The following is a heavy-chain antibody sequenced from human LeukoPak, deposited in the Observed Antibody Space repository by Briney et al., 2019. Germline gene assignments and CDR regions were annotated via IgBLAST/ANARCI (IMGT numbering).Heavy chain of an antibody. CDR1: GYTFTGYY. J-gene: IGHJ4*02. CDR3: ARGDTAMVTPAWSYFDY. CDR2: INPNSGGT. D-gene: IGHD5-18*01. V-gene: IGHV1-2*04. Sequence: GASVKVSCKASGYTFTGYYMHWVRQAPGQGLEWMGWINPNSGGTNYAQKFQGWVTMTRDTSISTAYMELSRLRSDDTAVYYCARGDTAMVTPAWSYFDYWGQGTLVTVSS.